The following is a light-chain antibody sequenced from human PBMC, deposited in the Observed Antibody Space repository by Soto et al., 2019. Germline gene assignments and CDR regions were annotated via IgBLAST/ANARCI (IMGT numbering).Light chain of an antibody. J-gene: IGLJ2*01. CDR1: SSDVGAYNY. CDR2: DVS. V-gene: IGLV2-11*01. CDR3: SSYTSSSTEV. Sequence: QSVLTQPRSVSGSPGQSVTISCTGTSSDVGAYNYVSWYQQHPGKAPKFMIYDVSKRPSGVPDRFSGSKSGNTASLTISGLQAEDEADYYCSSYTSSSTEVFGGGTKLTVL.